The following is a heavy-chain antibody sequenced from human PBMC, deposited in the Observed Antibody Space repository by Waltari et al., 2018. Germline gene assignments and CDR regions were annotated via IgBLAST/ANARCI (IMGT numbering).Heavy chain of an antibody. J-gene: IGHJ4*02. Sequence: QGLEWMGWMNPNSGNTGYAQKFQGRVTMTSNTSISTAYMELSSMRSEDTAVYYCARQYYYDSSGSTFDYWGQGTLVTVSS. CDR2: MNPNSGNT. CDR3: ARQYYYDSSGSTFDY. D-gene: IGHD3-22*01. V-gene: IGHV1-8*01.